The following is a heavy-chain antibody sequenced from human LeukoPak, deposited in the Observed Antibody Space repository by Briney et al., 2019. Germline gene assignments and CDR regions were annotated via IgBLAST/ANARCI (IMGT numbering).Heavy chain of an antibody. Sequence: GGSLRLSRAASGFSFGSIGMHWVRQAPGKGLEWVAFIRYDGSTRYYADSVKGRFIISRDISENTLYLQMNSLRTEDTAMYYCAKDGPASGLSYFDYWGQGTLVTVSS. CDR3: AKDGPASGLSYFDY. CDR1: GFSFGSIG. J-gene: IGHJ4*02. CDR2: IRYDGSTR. D-gene: IGHD2-2*01. V-gene: IGHV3-30*02.